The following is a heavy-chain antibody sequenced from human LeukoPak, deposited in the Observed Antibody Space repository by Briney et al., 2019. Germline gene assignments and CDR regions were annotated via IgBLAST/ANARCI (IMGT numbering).Heavy chain of an antibody. CDR3: ARDPIAVAGNYYYYGMDV. J-gene: IGHJ6*02. CDR1: GFTFSSYG. D-gene: IGHD6-19*01. Sequence: GGSLRLSCAASGFTFSSYGMHWVRQAPGKGLEWVAVIWYDGSNKYYADSVKGRFTISRDNSKNTLYLQMNSLRAEDTAVYYCARDPIAVAGNYYYYGMDVWAKGPRSPSP. CDR2: IWYDGSNK. V-gene: IGHV3-33*01.